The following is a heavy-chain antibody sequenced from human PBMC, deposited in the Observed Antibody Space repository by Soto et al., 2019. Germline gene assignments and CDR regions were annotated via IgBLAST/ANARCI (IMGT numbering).Heavy chain of an antibody. CDR2: IYYDGNNK. J-gene: IGHJ4*02. D-gene: IGHD4-17*01. CDR3: ARVGGTVASDY. CDR1: GFFFSAYG. V-gene: IGHV3-33*01. Sequence: QVQLVESGGGVVQPGRSLRLSCAASGFFFSAYGMHWVRQAPGKGLEWVAMIYYDGNNKYYADSVKGRFNISRDNSKNTLYLQMNSLRVEDTAVYYCARVGGTVASDYWGQGTLVIVSS.